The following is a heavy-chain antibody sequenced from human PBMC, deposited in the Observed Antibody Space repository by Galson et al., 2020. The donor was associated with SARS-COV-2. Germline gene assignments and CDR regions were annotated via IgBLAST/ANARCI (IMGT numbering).Heavy chain of an antibody. J-gene: IGHJ3*01. D-gene: IGHD6-19*01. Sequence: GPTQVHPTQPLTLTCPFPGFSLSRRGMGVGWIRQPRGKALVWLARIDWDDNRYYKTSLKTRLTISKDTTKNQVGLTMPNMHPADTATYYCARIVSREVADTGRRVAFDVWGQGTMVTVSS. CDR2: IDWDDNR. CDR3: ARIVSREVADTGRRVAFDV. V-gene: IGHV2-70*11. CDR1: GFSLSRRGMG.